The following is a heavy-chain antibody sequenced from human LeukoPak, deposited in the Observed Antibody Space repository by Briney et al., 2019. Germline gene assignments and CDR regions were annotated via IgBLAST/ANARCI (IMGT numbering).Heavy chain of an antibody. J-gene: IGHJ4*02. V-gene: IGHV4-4*07. CDR2: IYTSGST. CDR3: ARGSYYYYYDSSGYEGTGFDY. CDR1: GGSISYY. D-gene: IGHD3-22*01. Sequence: SETLSLTCTVSGGSISYYWSCIRQPAGKGLEWIGHIYTSGSTNYNPSLKSRVTMSVDTSKNQFSLKLSSVTAADTAVYYCARGSYYYYYDSSGYEGTGFDYWGQGTLVTVSS.